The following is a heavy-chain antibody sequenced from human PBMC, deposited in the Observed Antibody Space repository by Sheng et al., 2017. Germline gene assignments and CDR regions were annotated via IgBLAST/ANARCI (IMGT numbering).Heavy chain of an antibody. CDR1: GFTFSSYG. V-gene: IGHV3-30*18. CDR2: ISYDGSNK. Sequence: QVQLVESGGGVVQPGRSLRLSCAASGFTFSSYGMHWVRQAPGKGLEWVAVISYDGSNKYYADSVKGRFTISRDNSKNTLYLQMNSLRAEDTAVYYCAKEGATKGYHYFDYWGQGTLVTVSS. D-gene: IGHD1-26*01. CDR3: AKEGATKGYHYFDY. J-gene: IGHJ4*02.